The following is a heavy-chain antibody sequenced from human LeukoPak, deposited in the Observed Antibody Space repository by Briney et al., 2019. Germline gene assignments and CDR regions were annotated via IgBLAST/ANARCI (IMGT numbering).Heavy chain of an antibody. V-gene: IGHV3-48*01. CDR1: GFTFSTYS. J-gene: IGHJ1*01. D-gene: IGHD3-22*01. CDR3: ATETYDSSGYFFQH. CDR2: LSSSSSTI. Sequence: GGSLRLSCAASGFTFSTYSMNWVRQAPGKGLEWVSYLSSSSSTIYYADSVKGRFTISRDNAKNSLYLQMNSLRSEDTAVYYCATETYDSSGYFFQHWGQGTLVTVSS.